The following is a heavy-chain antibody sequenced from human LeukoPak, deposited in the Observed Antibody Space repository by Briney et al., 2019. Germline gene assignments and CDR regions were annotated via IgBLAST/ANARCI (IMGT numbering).Heavy chain of an antibody. CDR3: ARMGYDSSGFTFDY. Sequence: SETLSLTCTVSGGSISRSSYYWSWIRQPPGKGLEWIGYIYYSGSTNYNPSLKSRVTISVDTSKNQFSLKLSSVTAADTAVYYCARMGYDSSGFTFDYWGQGTLVTVSS. CDR1: GGSISRSSYY. V-gene: IGHV4-61*01. CDR2: IYYSGST. J-gene: IGHJ4*02. D-gene: IGHD3-22*01.